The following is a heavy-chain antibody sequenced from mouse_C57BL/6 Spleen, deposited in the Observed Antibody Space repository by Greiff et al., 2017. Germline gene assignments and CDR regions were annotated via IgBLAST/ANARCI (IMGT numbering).Heavy chain of an antibody. D-gene: IGHD2-4*01. V-gene: IGHV14-2*01. CDR3: ARSDYDGFDY. Sequence: EVQLQQSGAELVKPGASVKLSCTASGFNIKDYYMHWVKQRTEQGLEWIGRIDPEDGETKYAPKFPGKATITADTSSNTAYLQLSSLTSEDTAVYYCARSDYDGFDYWGQGTTLTDSS. CDR1: GFNIKDYY. J-gene: IGHJ2*01. CDR2: IDPEDGET.